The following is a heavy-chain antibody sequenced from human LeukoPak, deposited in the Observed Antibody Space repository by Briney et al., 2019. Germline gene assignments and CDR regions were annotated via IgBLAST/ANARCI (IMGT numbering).Heavy chain of an antibody. J-gene: IGHJ4*02. Sequence: PGGSLRLSCAASGFTFSNYAMHWVRQAPGKGLEWVAVISYDGSNKDYADSVKGRFTISRDNSKNTLCLQMNSLRAEDTAVYYCAREHTAMVYFDYWGQGTLVTVSS. CDR3: AREHTAMVYFDY. CDR1: GFTFSNYA. CDR2: ISYDGSNK. V-gene: IGHV3-30*04. D-gene: IGHD5-18*01.